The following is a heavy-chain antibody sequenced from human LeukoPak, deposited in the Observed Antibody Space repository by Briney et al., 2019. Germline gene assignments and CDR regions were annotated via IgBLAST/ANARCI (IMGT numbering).Heavy chain of an antibody. CDR1: GFTFSSYA. CDR3: ARTLYYYDSSGYYPNWFDP. J-gene: IGHJ5*02. V-gene: IGHV3-23*01. Sequence: GGSLRLSCAASGFTFSSYAMSWVRQAPGKGLEWVSAISGSGGSTYYADSVKGRFTISRDNAKNSLYLQMNSLRAEDTAVYYCARTLYYYDSSGYYPNWFDPWGQGTLVTVSS. D-gene: IGHD3-22*01. CDR2: ISGSGGST.